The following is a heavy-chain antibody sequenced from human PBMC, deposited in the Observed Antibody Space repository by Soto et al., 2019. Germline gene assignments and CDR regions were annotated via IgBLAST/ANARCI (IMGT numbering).Heavy chain of an antibody. D-gene: IGHD6-6*01. Sequence: GLEWIGEINHSGSTNYNPSLKSRVTISVDTSKNQFSLKLSSVTAADTAVYYCARSLAARAYYGMDVWGQGTTVTSP. J-gene: IGHJ6*02. CDR2: INHSGST. V-gene: IGHV4-34*01. CDR3: ARSLAARAYYGMDV.